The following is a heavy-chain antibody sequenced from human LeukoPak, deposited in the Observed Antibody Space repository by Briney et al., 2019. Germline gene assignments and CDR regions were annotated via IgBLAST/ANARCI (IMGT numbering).Heavy chain of an antibody. V-gene: IGHV4-34*01. CDR2: INHSGST. CDR3: ARGLLYYYGSGSYFWFDP. J-gene: IGHJ5*02. Sequence: SETLSLTCAVYGGSFSGYYWSWLRQPLGKGLEWIGEINHSGSTNYNPSLKSRVTISVDTSKNQFSLKLSSVTAADTAVYYCARGLLYYYGSGSYFWFDPWGQGTLVTVSS. CDR1: GGSFSGYY. D-gene: IGHD3-10*01.